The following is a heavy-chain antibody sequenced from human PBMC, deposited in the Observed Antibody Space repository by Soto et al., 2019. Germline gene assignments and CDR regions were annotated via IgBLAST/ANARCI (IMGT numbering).Heavy chain of an antibody. V-gene: IGHV4-31*03. CDR3: ARGGGGSMVRGVPD. D-gene: IGHD3-10*01. CDR2: IYYSGST. CDR1: GGSISSGGYY. Sequence: QVQLQESGPGLVKPSQTLSLTCTVSGGSISSGGYYWSWIRQHPGKGLEWIGYIYYSGSTYYNPSLKGGVTLSVDTSKNQFSLKLGSVTAADTAVYYWARGGGGSMVRGVPDWGQGTLVTVSS. J-gene: IGHJ4*02.